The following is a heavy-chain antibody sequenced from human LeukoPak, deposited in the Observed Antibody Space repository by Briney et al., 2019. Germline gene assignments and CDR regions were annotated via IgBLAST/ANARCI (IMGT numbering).Heavy chain of an antibody. J-gene: IGHJ4*02. CDR1: GYTFTGYY. CDR2: INPNSGGT. V-gene: IGHV1-2*02. D-gene: IGHD6-19*01. Sequence: GASVKVSCKASGYTFTGYYMHWVRQAPGQGLEWMGWINPNSGGTNYAQKFQGRVTMTRDTSISTAYMELSRLRSDDTAVYYCARPPRTVAGRKYFDYWGQGTLVTVSS. CDR3: ARPPRTVAGRKYFDY.